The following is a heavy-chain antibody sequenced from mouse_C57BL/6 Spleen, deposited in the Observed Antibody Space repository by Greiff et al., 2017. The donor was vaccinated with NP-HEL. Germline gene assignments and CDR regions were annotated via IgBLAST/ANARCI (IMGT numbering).Heavy chain of an antibody. D-gene: IGHD2-3*01. CDR3: AREGIYDGYYDFAY. Sequence: VQLQESGAELARPGASVKLSCKASGYTFTSYGISWVKQRTGQGLEWIGDIYPRSGNTYYNEKFKGKATLTADKSSSTAYMELRSLTSEDSAVYFCAREGIYDGYYDFAYWGQGTLVTVSA. CDR1: GYTFTSYG. J-gene: IGHJ3*01. V-gene: IGHV1-81*01. CDR2: IYPRSGNT.